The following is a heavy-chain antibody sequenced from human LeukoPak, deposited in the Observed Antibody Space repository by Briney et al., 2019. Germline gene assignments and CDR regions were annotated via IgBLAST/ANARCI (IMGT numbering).Heavy chain of an antibody. J-gene: IGHJ6*02. CDR1: GGTFSSYA. CDR2: ISAYNGNT. D-gene: IGHD6-6*01. Sequence: ASVKVSCKASGGTFSSYAISWVRQAPGQGLEWMGWISAYNGNTNYAQELQGRVTMTTDTSTSTAYMELRSLRSDDTAVYYCARIRSSSSSRYYYGMDVWGQGTTVTVSS. V-gene: IGHV1-18*01. CDR3: ARIRSSSSSRYYYGMDV.